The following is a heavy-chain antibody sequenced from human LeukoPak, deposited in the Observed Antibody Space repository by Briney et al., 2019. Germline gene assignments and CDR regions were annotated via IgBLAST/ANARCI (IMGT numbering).Heavy chain of an antibody. J-gene: IGHJ6*03. CDR2: ISGSGGST. CDR3: AKYTIFGVVTPGYMDV. CDR1: GFTFSSYA. D-gene: IGHD3-3*01. Sequence: GGSLRLSCAASGFTFSSYAMSWVRQAPGKGLEWVSAISGSGGSTYYADSVKGRFTISRDNAKNSLYLQMNSLRAEDTAVYYCAKYTIFGVVTPGYMDVWGKGTTVTVSS. V-gene: IGHV3-23*01.